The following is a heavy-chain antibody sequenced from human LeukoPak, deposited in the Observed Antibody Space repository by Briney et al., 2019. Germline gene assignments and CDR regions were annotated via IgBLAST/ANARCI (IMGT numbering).Heavy chain of an antibody. D-gene: IGHD1-26*01. CDR3: ASLNWWEQTVIDY. V-gene: IGHV3-7*01. CDR1: GFTFRSYW. J-gene: IGHJ4*02. CDR2: IKQDGSEK. Sequence: PGGSLRLSCAASGFTFRSYWMSWVRQAPGKGLEWVANIKQDGSEKFYVDSVKGRFTISRDNAENSLHLQMNSLRTEDTAVYYCASLNWWEQTVIDYWGQGTLVTVSS.